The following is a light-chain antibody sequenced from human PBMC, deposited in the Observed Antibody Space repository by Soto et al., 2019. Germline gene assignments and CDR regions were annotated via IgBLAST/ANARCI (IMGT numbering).Light chain of an antibody. CDR3: QQYNDYSPWT. Sequence: AIQLTQSPSSLSASVGDRVTITCRASQGISNFLAWYQQKPGKAPKLLIYDASNLESGVPSRFSGSGSGTEFTLTISSLQPDDFATYYCQQYNDYSPWTFGQGTKVDIK. J-gene: IGKJ1*01. CDR1: QGISNF. V-gene: IGKV1D-13*01. CDR2: DAS.